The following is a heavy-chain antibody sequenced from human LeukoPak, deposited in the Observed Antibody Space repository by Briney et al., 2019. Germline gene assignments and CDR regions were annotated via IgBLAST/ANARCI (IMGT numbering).Heavy chain of an antibody. Sequence: SETLSLTCTVSGGSISSGGYYWSWIRPHPGKGLEWIGYIYYSGSTYYNPSLKSRVTISVDTSKNQFSLKLSSVTAADTAVYYCARAGQGSYAEYFQHWGQGTLVIVSS. V-gene: IGHV4-31*03. CDR1: GGSISSGGYY. CDR3: ARAGQGSYAEYFQH. D-gene: IGHD1-26*01. CDR2: IYYSGST. J-gene: IGHJ1*01.